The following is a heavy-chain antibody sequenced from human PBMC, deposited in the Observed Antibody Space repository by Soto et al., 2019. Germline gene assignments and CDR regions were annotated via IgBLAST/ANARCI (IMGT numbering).Heavy chain of an antibody. J-gene: IGHJ4*02. D-gene: IGHD3-10*01. Sequence: VQLLESGGSTVQPGGSLTLSCAASGFSVSSYYMSWVRQAPGKGLEWVAVIYSDGTTYHADSVKGRFTISRDNFMNTLYLQMNSLRAADTAVYHCARFYGAGSWFFEYWGQGTLVTVAS. CDR1: GFSVSSYY. CDR2: IYSDGTT. V-gene: IGHV3-66*01. CDR3: ARFYGAGSWFFEY.